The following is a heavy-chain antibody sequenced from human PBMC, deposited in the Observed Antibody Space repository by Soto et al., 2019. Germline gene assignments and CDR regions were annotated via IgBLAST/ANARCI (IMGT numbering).Heavy chain of an antibody. D-gene: IGHD6-13*01. CDR1: GLIVINSW. CDR2: IKSRSDGGTT. V-gene: IGHV3-15*01. J-gene: IGHJ4*02. CDR3: NTWVAVAGSIVDG. Sequence: GGSLILSCAASGLIVINSWMTWVRQAPGKGLEWVGLIKSRSDGGTTDYVAPVKDRFTISRDDSKNMLYLQMNSLRTEDTAVYYCNTWVAVAGSIVDGWGQGTLVTVSS.